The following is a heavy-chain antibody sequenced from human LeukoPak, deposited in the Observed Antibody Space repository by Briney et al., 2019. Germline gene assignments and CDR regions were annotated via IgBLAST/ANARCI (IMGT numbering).Heavy chain of an antibody. CDR3: AKEGDIVVVVAHNWYFDL. CDR2: ISGSGGST. CDR1: GFTFSSYA. D-gene: IGHD2-15*01. Sequence: GGSLRLSCAASGFTFSSYAMSWVRQAPGKGLEWVSAISGSGGSTYYANSVKGRFTISRDNSKNTLYLQMNSLRAEDTAVYYCAKEGDIVVVVAHNWYFDLWGRGTLVTVSS. V-gene: IGHV3-23*01. J-gene: IGHJ2*01.